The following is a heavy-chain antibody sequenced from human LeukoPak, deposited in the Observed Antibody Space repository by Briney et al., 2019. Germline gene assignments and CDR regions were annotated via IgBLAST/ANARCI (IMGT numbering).Heavy chain of an antibody. CDR3: AKARGEMAYYYYMDV. Sequence: GGSLRLSCAASGFTFSSYWMSWVRQAPGKGLEWVANIKQDGSEKYYVDSVKGRFTISRDNSKNTLYLQMNSLRAEDTAVYYCAKARGEMAYYYYMDVWGKGTTVTVSS. J-gene: IGHJ6*03. V-gene: IGHV3-7*01. D-gene: IGHD5-24*01. CDR1: GFTFSSYW. CDR2: IKQDGSEK.